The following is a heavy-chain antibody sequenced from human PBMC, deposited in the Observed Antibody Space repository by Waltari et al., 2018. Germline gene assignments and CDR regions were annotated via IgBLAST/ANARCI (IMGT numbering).Heavy chain of an antibody. CDR3: ARDEARYYDVMTGGGYYGLDV. D-gene: IGHD3-9*01. V-gene: IGHV4-61*02. J-gene: IGHJ6*02. Sequence: QVQLQESGPGLVRPSQTLSLTCTVSGGSISSGSVYWTWIRQPAGKGLEGVGHLFTSGGTNSNPSLKRRVSVSPDTSDNQFSLGLSSVTAADTAVYYCARDEARYYDVMTGGGYYGLDVWGQGTTVTVSS. CDR1: GGSISSGSVY. CDR2: LFTSGGT.